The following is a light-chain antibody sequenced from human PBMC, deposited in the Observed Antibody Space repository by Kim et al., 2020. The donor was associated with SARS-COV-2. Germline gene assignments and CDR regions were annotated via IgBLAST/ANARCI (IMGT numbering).Light chain of an antibody. V-gene: IGKV1-39*01. J-gene: IGKJ1*01. CDR3: QQSYRTPPT. CDR2: AAS. Sequence: ASVGDRATITCRASQGISTYLTWFQQRPGKAPNRLIYAASSLQSGVPSRFSGTGSGTDFTLTISSLEREDFATYYCQQSYRTPPTFGQGTKVDIK. CDR1: QGISTY.